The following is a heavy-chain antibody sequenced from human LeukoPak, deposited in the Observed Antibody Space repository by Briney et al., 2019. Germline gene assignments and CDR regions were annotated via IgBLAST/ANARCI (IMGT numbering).Heavy chain of an antibody. CDR3: ARAGIAGTTFDY. CDR1: GGSISSYY. D-gene: IGHD1-1*01. Sequence: SETLSLTCTVSGGSISSYYWNWIRQPPGKGLEWIGYIYYSGSTNYNPSLKSRVTISVDTSKSQFSLKLSSVTAADTAVYYCARAGIAGTTFDYWGQGTLVTVSS. J-gene: IGHJ4*02. CDR2: IYYSGST. V-gene: IGHV4-59*01.